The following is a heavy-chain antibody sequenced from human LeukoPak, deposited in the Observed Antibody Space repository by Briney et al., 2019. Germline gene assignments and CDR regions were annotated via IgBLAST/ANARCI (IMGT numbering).Heavy chain of an antibody. CDR2: INPSGGST. D-gene: IGHD6-13*01. CDR3: ARDGSSCDY. CDR1: GYTFTDYY. V-gene: IGHV1-46*01. J-gene: IGHJ4*02. Sequence: ASVKVSCRAFGYTFTDYYLHWVRQAPGQGLEWMGIINPSGGSTSYAQKFQGRVTMTRDTSTSTVYMELSSLRSEDTAVYYCARDGSSCDYWGQGTLVTVSS.